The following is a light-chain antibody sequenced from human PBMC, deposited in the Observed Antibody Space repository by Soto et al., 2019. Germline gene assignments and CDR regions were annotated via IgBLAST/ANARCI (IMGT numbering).Light chain of an antibody. CDR1: GSDVGHYNL. V-gene: IGLV2-23*01. Sequence: QSALTQPASVSGSPGQSITISCTGAGSDVGHYNLVSWYLHHPGKAPRLIIYEDNKRPSGSSSRFSGSKSGNTASLTSSGLQPEDEAEYYCCSYANWYTYLFGTGTKLTVL. J-gene: IGLJ1*01. CDR3: CSYANWYTYL. CDR2: EDN.